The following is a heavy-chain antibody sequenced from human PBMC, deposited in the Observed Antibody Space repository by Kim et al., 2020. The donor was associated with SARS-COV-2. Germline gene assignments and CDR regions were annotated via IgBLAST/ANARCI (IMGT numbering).Heavy chain of an antibody. V-gene: IGHV3-23*01. Sequence: GGSLRLSCAASGITLSTDAMSWVRQAPGKGLEWVSTIDGSGDNTFYADSVKGRFTISRDNPKNTLYLQMNSLRAEDTAVYYCAKVLPYWYFDLWGRGTLV. CDR1: GITLSTDA. D-gene: IGHD2-15*01. J-gene: IGHJ2*01. CDR3: AKVLPYWYFDL. CDR2: IDGSGDNT.